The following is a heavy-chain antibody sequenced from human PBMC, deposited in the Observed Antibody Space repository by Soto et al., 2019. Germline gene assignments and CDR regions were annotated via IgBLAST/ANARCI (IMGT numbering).Heavy chain of an antibody. CDR1: GFSFNRYV. Sequence: PGGSLRLSCAASGFSFNRYVMAWVRQVPGKGLEWVSAMRGDGYTTYYGDSMKGRCTISRVNSENTVFLQMNSLRAEDSGLYFCGKASGGGWPYYFDSWGQGTLVTVSS. CDR3: GKASGGGWPYYFDS. D-gene: IGHD2-15*01. V-gene: IGHV3-23*01. CDR2: MRGDGYTT. J-gene: IGHJ4*02.